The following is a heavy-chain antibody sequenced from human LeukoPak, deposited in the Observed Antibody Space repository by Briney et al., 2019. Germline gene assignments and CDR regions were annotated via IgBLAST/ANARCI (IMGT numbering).Heavy chain of an antibody. CDR1: GFTFSPFW. J-gene: IGHJ6*03. Sequence: PGGSLRLSCAASGFTFSPFWMTWVRQAPGKGLEWVANINGDGSAKYYVDSVKGRFTISRDNAKNSLYLQMNSLRAEDTAVYYCAREGGPTVTTWRVSYYYYMDVWGKGTTVTISS. D-gene: IGHD4-17*01. V-gene: IGHV3-7*01. CDR3: AREGGPTVTTWRVSYYYYMDV. CDR2: INGDGSAK.